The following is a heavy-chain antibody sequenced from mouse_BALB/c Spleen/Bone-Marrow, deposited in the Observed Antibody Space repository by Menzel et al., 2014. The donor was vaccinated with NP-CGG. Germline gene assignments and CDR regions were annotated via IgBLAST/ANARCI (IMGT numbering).Heavy chain of an antibody. CDR3: TVPYGNYVGYYAMDY. Sequence: EVQLQQSGTVLARPGASVKMSCKASGYTFTSYWMHWVKQRPGQGLEWIGAIYPGNSDTSYNQKSKGKAKLTAVTSTSTAYMELSSLTNEDSAVYYCTVPYGNYVGYYAMDYWGQGTSVTVSS. J-gene: IGHJ4*01. CDR1: GYTFTSYW. D-gene: IGHD2-1*01. CDR2: IYPGNSDT. V-gene: IGHV1-5*01.